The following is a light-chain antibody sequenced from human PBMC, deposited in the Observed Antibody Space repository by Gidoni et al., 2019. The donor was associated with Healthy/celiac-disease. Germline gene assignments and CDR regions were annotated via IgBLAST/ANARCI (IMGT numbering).Light chain of an antibody. J-gene: IGKJ2*01. Sequence: EIVMTQSPATLYVAPGERATLSCRASQSVSSNLAWYQQKPGQAPRLLIYGSSTRATGIPARFSGSGSGTDFTLTISSLQSEDFAVYYCQQYNNWPHTFGQGTKLEIK. CDR3: QQYNNWPHT. CDR2: GSS. V-gene: IGKV3-15*01. CDR1: QSVSSN.